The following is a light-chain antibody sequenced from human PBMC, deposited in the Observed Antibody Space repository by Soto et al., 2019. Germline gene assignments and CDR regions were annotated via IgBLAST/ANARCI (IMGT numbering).Light chain of an antibody. V-gene: IGLV2-14*03. CDR1: SSDVGGYNY. CDR2: DVS. Sequence: QSVLTQPASVSGSPGQSITIFCTGTSSDVGGYNYVSWYQQHPGSAPKLMIYDVSSRPSGVSNRFSGSKSGNTASLTISGLQAEDEADYYCSSYTSSFKLAVFGSGTKLHRP. J-gene: IGLJ1*01. CDR3: SSYTSSFKLAV.